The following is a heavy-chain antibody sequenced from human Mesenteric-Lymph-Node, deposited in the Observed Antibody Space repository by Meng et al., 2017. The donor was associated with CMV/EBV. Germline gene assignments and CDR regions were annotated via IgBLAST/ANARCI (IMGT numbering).Heavy chain of an antibody. V-gene: IGHV1-69*05. Sequence: SCKADGGRRSNHAIHWVRQAPGQGLEWMGEHIPIIGSHNYARKFLGRVTITTDGSKSTGYRALTRLTSDGTAVCYCARGGDSSSSLDYWGQGTLVTVSS. CDR3: ARGGDSSSSLDY. CDR2: HIPIIGSH. J-gene: IGHJ4*02. D-gene: IGHD6-13*01. CDR1: GGRRSNHA.